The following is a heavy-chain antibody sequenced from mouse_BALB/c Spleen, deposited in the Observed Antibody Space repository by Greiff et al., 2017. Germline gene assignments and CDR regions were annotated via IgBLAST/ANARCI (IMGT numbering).Heavy chain of an antibody. V-gene: IGHV1-69*02. CDR2: IYPSDSYT. J-gene: IGHJ2*01. Sequence: QVQLQQPGAELVRPGASVKLSCKASGYTFTSYWINWVKQRPGQGLEWIGNIYPSDSYTNYNQKFKDKATLTVDKSSSTAYMQLSSPTSEDSAVYYCTRLGRDWFAYWGQGTTLTVSS. D-gene: IGHD2-2*01. CDR1: GYTFTSYW. CDR3: TRLGRDWFAY.